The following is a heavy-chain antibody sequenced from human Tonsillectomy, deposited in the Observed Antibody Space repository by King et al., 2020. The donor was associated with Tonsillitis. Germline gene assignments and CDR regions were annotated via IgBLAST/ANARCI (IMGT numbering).Heavy chain of an antibody. CDR2: IKQDGTEE. CDR1: GFTFSNYW. J-gene: IGHJ1*01. Sequence: VQLVESGGGLVQPGGSLRLSCAASGFTFSNYWMSWVRQAPGKGLEWVASIKQDGTEEYYVDSVKGRFTISRDNAKNSLYLQMNFLRAEDTAVFYCARTRYCTSATCYTGEYFHHWGQGTLVTVSS. CDR3: ARTRYCTSATCYTGEYFHH. V-gene: IGHV3-7*01. D-gene: IGHD2-2*02.